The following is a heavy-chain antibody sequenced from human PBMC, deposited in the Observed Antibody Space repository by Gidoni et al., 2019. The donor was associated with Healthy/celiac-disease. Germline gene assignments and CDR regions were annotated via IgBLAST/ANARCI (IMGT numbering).Heavy chain of an antibody. J-gene: IGHJ6*02. D-gene: IGHD3-16*02. CDR2: IGDDGSNK. CDR1: GFTFSSYG. V-gene: IGHV3-33*01. CDR3: ARDEDYDYIWGSYRYTGDYGMDV. Sequence: QVQLVESGGGVVQPGRSLRLPCAASGFTFSSYGMHWVRQAPGKGLEGVAVIGDDGSNKYYADSVKGRFTISRDNSKNTLYLQMNSLRAEDTAVYYCARDEDYDYIWGSYRYTGDYGMDVWGQGTTVTVSS.